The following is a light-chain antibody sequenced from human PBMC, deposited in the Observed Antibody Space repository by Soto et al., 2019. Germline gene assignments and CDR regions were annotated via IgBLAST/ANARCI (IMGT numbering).Light chain of an antibody. CDR1: QSISGW. V-gene: IGKV1-5*02. J-gene: IGKJ1*01. Sequence: DIQMTQSPSTLSASVGDRVTIICRASQSISGWLAWYQQKPGKAPKLLIYDASSLKSGVPSRFSGSGSGTEFTLTISSLQPDDFATYYCQQYNSYSEAFGQGTKVDIK. CDR2: DAS. CDR3: QQYNSYSEA.